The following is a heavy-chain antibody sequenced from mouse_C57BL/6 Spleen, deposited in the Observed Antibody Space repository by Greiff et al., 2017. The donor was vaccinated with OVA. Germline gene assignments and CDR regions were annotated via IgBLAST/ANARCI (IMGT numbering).Heavy chain of an antibody. V-gene: IGHV1-81*01. Sequence: VQLQQSGAELARPGASVKLSCKASGYTFTSYGISWVKQRTGQGLEWIGEIYPRSGNTYYNEKFKGKATLTADKSSSTAYMELRSLPSEDSAVYFCASYYYGSRKFAYWGQGTLVTVSA. CDR3: ASYYYGSRKFAY. CDR2: IYPRSGNT. CDR1: GYTFTSYG. D-gene: IGHD1-1*01. J-gene: IGHJ3*01.